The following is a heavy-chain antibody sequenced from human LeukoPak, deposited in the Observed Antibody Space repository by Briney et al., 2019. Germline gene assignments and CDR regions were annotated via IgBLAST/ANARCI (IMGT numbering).Heavy chain of an antibody. V-gene: IGHV1-8*03. J-gene: IGHJ6*03. Sequence: ASVKVSCKASGYTFSSYDVNWGRQATGQGLGWRGWMNPNIGNRGYAQKIQGRITITRNTSTTTAYMELSSLRSEDTALYYCARGDFLSSTSCYTCGDGPYYSYYMDVWGKGTTVTVSS. CDR1: GYTFSSYD. CDR3: ARGDFLSSTSCYTCGDGPYYSYYMDV. D-gene: IGHD2-2*02. CDR2: MNPNIGNR.